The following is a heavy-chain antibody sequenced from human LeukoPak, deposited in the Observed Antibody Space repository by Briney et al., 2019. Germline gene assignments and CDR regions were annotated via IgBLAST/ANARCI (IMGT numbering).Heavy chain of an antibody. CDR1: GFTFSSYW. CDR3: ARGGPRSTSAVGY. CDR2: IKQDGSEK. D-gene: IGHD2-2*01. V-gene: IGHV3-7*01. J-gene: IGHJ4*02. Sequence: GGSLRLSCAASGFTFSSYWMSWVRQAPGKGLEWVANIKQDGSEKYYVDSVKGRFTISRDNAKNSLYLQMNSLRAEDTAVYYCARGGPRSTSAVGYWGQGTLVTVSS.